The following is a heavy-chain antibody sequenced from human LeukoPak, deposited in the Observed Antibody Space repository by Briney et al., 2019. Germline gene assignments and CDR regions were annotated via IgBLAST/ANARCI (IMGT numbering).Heavy chain of an antibody. J-gene: IGHJ4*02. D-gene: IGHD4-23*01. Sequence: GGSLRLSCAASGFTFSSYAMHWVRQAPGKGLEWVAVISYDGSNKYYADSVKGRFTISRDNAKNTLYLQMNSLRAEDTAVYYCARPQGEYGGNSFDYWGREPWSPSPQ. V-gene: IGHV3-30-3*01. CDR2: ISYDGSNK. CDR1: GFTFSSYA. CDR3: ARPQGEYGGNSFDY.